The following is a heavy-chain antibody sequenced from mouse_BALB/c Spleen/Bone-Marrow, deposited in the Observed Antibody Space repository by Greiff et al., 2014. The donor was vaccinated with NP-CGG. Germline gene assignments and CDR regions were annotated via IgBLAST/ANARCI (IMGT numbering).Heavy chain of an antibody. CDR2: IDPSSGYT. D-gene: IGHD4-1*01. Sequence: QVQLQQSGAELARPGASVKMSCKASGYTFTSYTIQWVKRGPGQGLEWVGYIDPSSGYTDYNQNFKDKTTLTADKSSSTAYMQLSSLTTADSAVYYCAREARTGAWFAYWGQGTLVTVSA. J-gene: IGHJ3*01. V-gene: IGHV1-4*02. CDR3: AREARTGAWFAY. CDR1: GYTFTSYT.